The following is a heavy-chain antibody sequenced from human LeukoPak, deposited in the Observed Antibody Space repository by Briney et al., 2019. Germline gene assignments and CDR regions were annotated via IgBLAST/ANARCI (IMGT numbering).Heavy chain of an antibody. Sequence: GASVKVSCKASGGTFSSYAISWVRQAPGQGLEWMGGIIPIFGTANYAQKFQGRVTITADESTSTAYMELSSLRSEDTAVYYCAASGPTVEWNWFDPWGQGTLVTVSS. J-gene: IGHJ5*02. CDR1: GGTFSSYA. V-gene: IGHV1-69*13. CDR2: IIPIFGTA. D-gene: IGHD4-17*01. CDR3: AASGPTVEWNWFDP.